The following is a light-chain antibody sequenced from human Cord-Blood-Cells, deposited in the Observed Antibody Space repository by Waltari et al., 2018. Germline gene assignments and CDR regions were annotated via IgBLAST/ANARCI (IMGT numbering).Light chain of an antibody. CDR3: QQSYSTAWT. CDR2: AAS. CDR1: QSISSY. Sequence: DIQMTQSPSSLSASVGDRVTITCRASQSISSYLKWYQQKPGKAPKLLIYAASSVQSGVPSRFSGSGYGTDFSLTISSLQPEDFATYYCQQSYSTAWTFGQGTKVEIK. V-gene: IGKV1-39*01. J-gene: IGKJ1*01.